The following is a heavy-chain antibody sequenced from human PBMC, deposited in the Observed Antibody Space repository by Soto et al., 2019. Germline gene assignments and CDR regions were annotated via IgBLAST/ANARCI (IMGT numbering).Heavy chain of an antibody. D-gene: IGHD3-22*01. V-gene: IGHV3-66*01. CDR1: GFTVSSNY. CDR3: AKAPAYYDSSGYYYS. CDR2: IYSAGNT. J-gene: IGHJ4*02. Sequence: GGSLRLSCAASGFTVSSNYMSWVRQAPGKGLEWISIIYSAGNTYYADSVKGRFTISRDNSKNTLYLQMNSLRAEDTAVYYCAKAPAYYDSSGYYYSWGQGTLVTVSS.